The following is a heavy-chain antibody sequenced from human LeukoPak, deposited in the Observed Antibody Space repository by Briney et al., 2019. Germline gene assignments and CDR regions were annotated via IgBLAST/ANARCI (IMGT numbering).Heavy chain of an antibody. V-gene: IGHV3-66*01. Sequence: GGSLRLSCAASGFTVSSNYMNWVRQAPGKGLEWVSVIYSGGSTYYADSVKGKFTFSRDNSKNTLYLQMNSLRVEDTAVYYCARGYSSGWFYYNYYGMGVWGQGTTVTVSS. CDR3: ARGYSSGWFYYNYYGMGV. CDR2: IYSGGST. D-gene: IGHD6-19*01. CDR1: GFTVSSNY. J-gene: IGHJ6*02.